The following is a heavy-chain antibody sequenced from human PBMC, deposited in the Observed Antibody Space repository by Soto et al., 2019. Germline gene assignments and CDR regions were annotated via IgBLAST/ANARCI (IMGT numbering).Heavy chain of an antibody. D-gene: IGHD7-27*01. V-gene: IGHV4-30-4*01. CDR2: IYNGGST. Sequence: QVQLQESGPGLVKPSQTLSLTCTVSGGSISNVNYCWSWIRQPPDKGLEWIGHIYNGGSTYNNPSLPIRVPITVHTAKYQFYLQLSSVSAADPAVSSCARGPSGDKVDYWGRGTLVTVSS. J-gene: IGHJ4*02. CDR3: ARGPSGDKVDY. CDR1: GGSISNVNYC.